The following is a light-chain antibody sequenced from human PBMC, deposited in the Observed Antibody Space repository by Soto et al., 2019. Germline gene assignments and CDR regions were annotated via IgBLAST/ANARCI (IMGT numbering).Light chain of an antibody. V-gene: IGKV1-5*01. CDR1: QGISIW. J-gene: IGKJ1*01. CDR3: QQYVSYWT. Sequence: DIQMTQSPSTLSASVGDRVTITCRASQGISIWLAWYQQKPGKAPKLLISDVSSLESGIPSRFSGSGSGTEFTLTISSLQPDHFATYYCQQYVSYWTFGQGTMVEAK. CDR2: DVS.